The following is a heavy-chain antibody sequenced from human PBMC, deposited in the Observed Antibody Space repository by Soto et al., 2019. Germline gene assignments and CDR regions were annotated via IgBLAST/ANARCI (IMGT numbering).Heavy chain of an antibody. V-gene: IGHV4-34*01. CDR2: INHSGST. Sequence: SETLSLTCAVYGGSFSGYYWSWIRQPPGKGLEWIGEINHSGSTNYNPSLKSRVTISVDTSKNQFSLKLSSVTAADTAVYYCARGPRGYSGLNQHDYWGQGTLVTVSS. CDR1: GGSFSGYY. D-gene: IGHD5-12*01. CDR3: ARGPRGYSGLNQHDY. J-gene: IGHJ4*02.